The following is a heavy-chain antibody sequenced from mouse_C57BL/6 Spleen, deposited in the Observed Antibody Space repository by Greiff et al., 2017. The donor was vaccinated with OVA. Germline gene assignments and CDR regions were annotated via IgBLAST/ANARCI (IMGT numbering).Heavy chain of an antibody. CDR2: ISGGGGNT. D-gene: IGHD4-1*01. V-gene: IGHV5-9*01. Sequence: EVKLMESGGGLVKPGGSLKLSCAASGFTFSSYTMSWVRQTPEKRLEWVATISGGGGNTYYPDSVKGRFTISRDNAKNTLYLQMSSLRSEDTALYYCARHLGRDWYFDVWGTGTTVTVSS. CDR1: GFTFSSYT. J-gene: IGHJ1*03. CDR3: ARHLGRDWYFDV.